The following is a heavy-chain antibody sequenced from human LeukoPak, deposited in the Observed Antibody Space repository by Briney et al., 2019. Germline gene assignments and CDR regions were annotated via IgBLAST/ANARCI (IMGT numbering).Heavy chain of an antibody. CDR1: GFIFNNFG. D-gene: IGHD7-27*01. Sequence: GGALRLPCAASGFIFNNFGMYWVRQAPGKGLEGVAFIRYDGSRTYYTDSVKGRFTISRDNSNNTLYLQMNSLRPEDTAVYFCAKDRSWGMSSAEYWGQGTLVTVSS. J-gene: IGHJ4*02. CDR3: AKDRSWGMSSAEY. V-gene: IGHV3-30*02. CDR2: IRYDGSRT.